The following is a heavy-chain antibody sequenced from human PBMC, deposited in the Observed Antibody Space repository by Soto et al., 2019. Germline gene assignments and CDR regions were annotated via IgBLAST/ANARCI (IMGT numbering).Heavy chain of an antibody. J-gene: IGHJ6*02. Sequence: GGSLRLSCAASGFTFSSYSMNWVRQAPGRGLEWVSFISSSSNTIYYADSVKGRFTISRDNAKNSLYLQMNGLRDEDTAVYYCARERGTAFLSGMDVGGQGTTVTVSS. V-gene: IGHV3-48*02. CDR2: ISSSSNTI. D-gene: IGHD3-16*01. CDR1: GFTFSSYS. CDR3: ARERGTAFLSGMDV.